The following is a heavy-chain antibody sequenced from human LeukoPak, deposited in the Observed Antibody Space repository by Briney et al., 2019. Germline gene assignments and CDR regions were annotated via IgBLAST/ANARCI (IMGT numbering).Heavy chain of an antibody. CDR2: ISGSGGST. Sequence: PGGSLRLSCAASGFTFSSYAMSWVRQAPGKGLEWVSAISGSGGSTYYADSVKGRFTISRDNSKNTLYLQMNSLRAEDTAVYYCAKRPEVRGVSRTYNWFDPWGQGTLVTVSS. J-gene: IGHJ5*02. D-gene: IGHD3-10*01. CDR1: GFTFSSYA. CDR3: AKRPEVRGVSRTYNWFDP. V-gene: IGHV3-23*01.